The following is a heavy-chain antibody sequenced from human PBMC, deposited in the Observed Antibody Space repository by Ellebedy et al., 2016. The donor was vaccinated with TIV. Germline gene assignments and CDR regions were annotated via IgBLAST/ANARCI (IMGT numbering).Heavy chain of an antibody. CDR1: GFTFSSYA. D-gene: IGHD1-26*01. CDR3: ARDTNRSDRGRYVGDY. CDR2: ISGSGVT. Sequence: PGGSLRLSCAASGFTFSSYAMSWVRQSPGKGLDWVSGISGSGVTVYAESVKGRFIISRDNSQNTLYLQMNSLKTDDTAVYYCARDTNRSDRGRYVGDYWGQGTLVTVSS. J-gene: IGHJ4*02. V-gene: IGHV3-23*01.